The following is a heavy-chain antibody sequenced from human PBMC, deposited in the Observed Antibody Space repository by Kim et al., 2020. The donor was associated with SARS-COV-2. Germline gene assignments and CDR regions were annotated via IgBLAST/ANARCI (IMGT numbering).Heavy chain of an antibody. CDR3: ARSTYYNMDV. CDR1: GAYITTYY. V-gene: IGHV4-59*01. J-gene: IGHJ6*02. Sequence: SETLSLTCTVSGAYITTYYWSWIRQLPGKGLEWIGYMYHSGTSNYNPSLKSRVTISVDTPKNQFSLRLTSVTSVDTAVYYCARSTYYNMDVWGQGITVTV. CDR2: MYHSGTS.